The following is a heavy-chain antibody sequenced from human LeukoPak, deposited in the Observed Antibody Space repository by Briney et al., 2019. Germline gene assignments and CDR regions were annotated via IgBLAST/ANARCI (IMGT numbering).Heavy chain of an antibody. J-gene: IGHJ6*03. CDR3: ARDPGGDYMDV. Sequence: GGSLRLSCAASGFTFSSYEMNWVRQAPGKGLEWVSYISSSGSTIYYADSVKGRFTISRDNAKDSLYLQMNSLRAEDTAVYYCARDPGGDYMDVWGKGTTVTVSS. CDR1: GFTFSSYE. CDR2: ISSSGSTI. D-gene: IGHD3-10*01. V-gene: IGHV3-48*03.